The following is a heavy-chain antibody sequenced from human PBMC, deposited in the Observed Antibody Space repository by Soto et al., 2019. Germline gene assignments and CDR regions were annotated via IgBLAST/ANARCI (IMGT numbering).Heavy chain of an antibody. D-gene: IGHD3-3*01. Sequence: SETLSLTCTVSGGSISSYYWSWIRQPPGKGLEWIGYIYYSGSTYYNPSLKSRVTISVDTSKNQFSLKLSSVTAADTAVYYCARGVDPYYDFWSGYPYYYYYGMDVCGQGTTVIVSS. CDR3: ARGVDPYYDFWSGYPYYYYYGMDV. V-gene: IGHV4-59*12. CDR1: GGSISSYY. CDR2: IYYSGST. J-gene: IGHJ6*02.